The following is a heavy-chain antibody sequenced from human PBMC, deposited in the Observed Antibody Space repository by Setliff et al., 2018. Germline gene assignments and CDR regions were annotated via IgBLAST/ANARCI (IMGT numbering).Heavy chain of an antibody. CDR2: INHSGST. D-gene: IGHD3-9*01. J-gene: IGHJ3*01. Sequence: PSETLSLTCAVYGGSFTDHFWSWIRQPPGKGLEWIGEINHSGSTNYNPSLKSRVSISVDTSKNQFSLRLSSVTAADTAVYYCARASSLTRKHLAFDLWGQGTMVTVSS. V-gene: IGHV4-34*01. CDR1: GGSFTDHF. CDR3: ARASSLTRKHLAFDL.